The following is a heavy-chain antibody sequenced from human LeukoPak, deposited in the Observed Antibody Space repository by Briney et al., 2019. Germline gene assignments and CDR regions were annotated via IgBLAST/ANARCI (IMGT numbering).Heavy chain of an antibody. J-gene: IGHJ4*02. Sequence: SETLSLTCSVSGGSISSLYWSCIRQPPGKGLEWIGYIYYTGSTNYNPSLRSRVTMFVDMSKNQFSLRLSSVTAADTAVYYCARHRAYGSSSPFDYWGQGTLVTVSS. CDR2: IYYTGST. CDR1: GGSISSLY. V-gene: IGHV4-59*08. CDR3: ARHRAYGSSSPFDY. D-gene: IGHD6-6*01.